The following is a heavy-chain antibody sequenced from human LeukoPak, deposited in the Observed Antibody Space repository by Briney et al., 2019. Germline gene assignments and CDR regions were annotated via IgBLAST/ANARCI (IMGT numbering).Heavy chain of an antibody. Sequence: GGSLRLSCAASGFTFSSYSMNWFRQAPGKGLEWVSSISSTSIYKYYADSVKGRFTISRDNAKDSLFLQMNSLRAEGTAIYYCARDRGGYEFFDFRGQGTRVTVSS. V-gene: IGHV3-21*01. CDR1: GFTFSSYS. D-gene: IGHD5-12*01. J-gene: IGHJ4*02. CDR2: ISSTSIYK. CDR3: ARDRGGYEFFDF.